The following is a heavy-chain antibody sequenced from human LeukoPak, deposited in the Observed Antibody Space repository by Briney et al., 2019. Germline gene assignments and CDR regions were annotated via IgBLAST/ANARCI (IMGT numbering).Heavy chain of an antibody. J-gene: IGHJ5*02. CDR2: IYYSGST. Sequence: SQTLSLTCTVSGGSISSGDYYWSWIRQPPGKGLEWIGYIYYSGSTYYNPSLKSRVTISVDTSKNQFSLKLSSVTAADTAAYYCARTMHYDFWSGYYFNWFDPWGQGTLVTVSS. CDR1: GGSISSGDYY. V-gene: IGHV4-30-4*01. CDR3: ARTMHYDFWSGYYFNWFDP. D-gene: IGHD3-3*01.